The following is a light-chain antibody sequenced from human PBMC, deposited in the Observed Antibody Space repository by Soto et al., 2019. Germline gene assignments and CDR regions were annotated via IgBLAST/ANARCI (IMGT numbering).Light chain of an antibody. CDR3: LQDYNYPRT. V-gene: IGKV1-6*01. CDR2: AAS. J-gene: IGKJ1*01. CDR1: QGMRND. Sequence: AIQMTQSPSSLSASVGYRVTITCRASQGMRNDLGWYQQKPGKAPKLLIYAASSLQSGVPSRFSGSGSGTDFTLTISSLQPEDFATYYCLQDYNYPRTFGQGTKVEIK.